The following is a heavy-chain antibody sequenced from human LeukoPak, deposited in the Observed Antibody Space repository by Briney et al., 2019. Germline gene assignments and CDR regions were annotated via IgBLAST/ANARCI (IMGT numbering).Heavy chain of an antibody. Sequence: PSETLSLTCTVSGGSISSYYWSWIRQPPGKGLEWTGYIYYSGSTNYNPSLKSRVTISVDTSKNQFSLKLSSVTAADTAVYYCARSRDGYNRFDYWGQGTLVTVSS. CDR3: ARSRDGYNRFDY. J-gene: IGHJ4*02. V-gene: IGHV4-59*08. D-gene: IGHD5-24*01. CDR1: GGSISSYY. CDR2: IYYSGST.